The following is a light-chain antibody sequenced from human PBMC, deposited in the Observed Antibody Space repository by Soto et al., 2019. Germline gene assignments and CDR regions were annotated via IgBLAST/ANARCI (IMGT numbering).Light chain of an antibody. CDR1: SSNIGTGYD. CDR3: QSYDSSLSGYV. Sequence: QSVLPQPPSVSSAPGQRVTISGTGSSSNIGTGYDVHWYQQLPGTAPKLLIYANTNRPSGVPGRFSGSKSGTSASLAITGLQAEDESDYYCQSYDSSLSGYVCGTGTKGTVL. J-gene: IGLJ1*01. V-gene: IGLV1-40*01. CDR2: ANT.